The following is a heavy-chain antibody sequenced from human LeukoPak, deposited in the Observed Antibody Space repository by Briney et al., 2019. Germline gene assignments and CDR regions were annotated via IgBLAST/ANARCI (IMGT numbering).Heavy chain of an antibody. CDR2: INPVFGTA. V-gene: IGHV1-69*13. CDR3: AKTFLTAYDTYFYYYGLDV. Sequence: GASVTVSCTASGDTFSSYVISWVRQAPGQGLEWMGGINPVFGTAHYAQKFQDRVTITADESTSTAYMELSSLRSEDTAVYYCAKTFLTAYDTYFYYYGLDVWGQGTPVTVSS. J-gene: IGHJ6*02. CDR1: GDTFSSYV. D-gene: IGHD3-9*01.